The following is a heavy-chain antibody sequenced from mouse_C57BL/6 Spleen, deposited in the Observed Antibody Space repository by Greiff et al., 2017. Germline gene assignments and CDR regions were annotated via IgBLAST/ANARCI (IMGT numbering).Heavy chain of an antibody. V-gene: IGHV2-2*01. CDR2: IWSGGST. CDR3: ARNRGLLVFDY. D-gene: IGHD2-3*01. Sequence: VQLQQSGPGLVQPSQSLSITCTVSGFSLTSYGVHWVRQSPGKGLEWLGVIWSGGSTDYYAAFISRLSISKDNSKSQVCFKMNSLQADDTAIYYCARNRGLLVFDYWGQGTTLTVSS. CDR1: GFSLTSYG. J-gene: IGHJ2*01.